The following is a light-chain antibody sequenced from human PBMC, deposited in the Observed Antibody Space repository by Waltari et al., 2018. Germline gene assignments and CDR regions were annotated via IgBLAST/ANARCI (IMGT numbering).Light chain of an antibody. Sequence: DIQMTQSPSTLSASVGDRITITCRASQDIRSWLAWYQQKPGKAPELLIYDASNLETGVPSRFSGSGSGTDFSFTISSLQPEDIATYYCQQFDNLVYTFGQGTKLEIK. V-gene: IGKV1-33*01. CDR3: QQFDNLVYT. J-gene: IGKJ2*01. CDR2: DAS. CDR1: QDIRSW.